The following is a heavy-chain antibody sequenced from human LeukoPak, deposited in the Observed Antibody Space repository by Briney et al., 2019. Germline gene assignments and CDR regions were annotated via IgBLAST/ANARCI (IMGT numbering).Heavy chain of an antibody. V-gene: IGHV3-23*01. CDR2: ISGSGGST. D-gene: IGHD3-10*01. Sequence: GGSLRLSCVASGFTFSSYAMSWVRQAPGKGLEWVSAISGSGGSTYYADSVKGRFTISRDNAKNSLYLQMNSLRAEDTAVYYCARGQFGELLDWGQGTLVTVSS. CDR3: ARGQFGELLD. CDR1: GFTFSSYA. J-gene: IGHJ4*02.